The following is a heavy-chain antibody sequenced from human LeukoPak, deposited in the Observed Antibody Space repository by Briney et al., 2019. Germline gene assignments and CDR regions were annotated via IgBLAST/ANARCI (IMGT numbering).Heavy chain of an antibody. CDR1: GFTFSDYY. V-gene: IGHV3-11*01. CDR3: AKLDSSGWVDY. D-gene: IGHD6-19*01. CDR2: ISSSGSTI. J-gene: IGHJ4*02. Sequence: GGSLRLSCAASGFTFSDYYMSWIRQAPGKGLEWVSYISSSGSTIYYADSVKGRFTISRGNAKNSLYLQMNSLRAEDTAVYYCAKLDSSGWVDYWGQGTLVTVSS.